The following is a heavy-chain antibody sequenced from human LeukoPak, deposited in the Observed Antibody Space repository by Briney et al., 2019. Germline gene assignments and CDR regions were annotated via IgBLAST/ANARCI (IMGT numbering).Heavy chain of an antibody. J-gene: IGHJ6*02. V-gene: IGHV4-4*07. CDR2: IYTSGST. CDR3: ARDYYDSSAYGMDV. Sequence: SETLSLTCTVSGGSISSYYWSWIRQPAGKGLEWIGRIYTSGSTNYNPSLKSRVTMSVDTSKNQFSLKLSSVTAADTAVYYCARDYYDSSAYGMDVWGQGTTVTVSS. D-gene: IGHD3-22*01. CDR1: GGSISSYY.